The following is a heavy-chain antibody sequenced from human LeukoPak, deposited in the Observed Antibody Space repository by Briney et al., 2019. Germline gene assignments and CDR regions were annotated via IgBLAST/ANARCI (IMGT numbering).Heavy chain of an antibody. D-gene: IGHD3-16*02. Sequence: GASVKVSCKVSGYTLTELSMHWLRQAPGKGLEWMGGFDPEDGETIYAQKFQGRVTMTEDTSTDTAYMELSSLRSEDTAVYYCATLRLGELSFGDAFDIWGQGTMVTVSS. J-gene: IGHJ3*02. CDR3: ATLRLGELSFGDAFDI. V-gene: IGHV1-24*01. CDR1: GYTLTELS. CDR2: FDPEDGET.